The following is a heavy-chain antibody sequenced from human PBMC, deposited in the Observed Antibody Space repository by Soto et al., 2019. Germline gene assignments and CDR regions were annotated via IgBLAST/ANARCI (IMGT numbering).Heavy chain of an antibody. CDR2: INAGNGNT. CDR3: ARGTGLLWFGELSADYYGMDV. J-gene: IGHJ6*02. CDR1: GYTFTSYA. Sequence: ASVKVSCKASGYTFTSYAMHWVLQAPGQRLEWMGWINAGNGNTKYSQKFQGRVTITRDTSASTAYMELSSLRSEDTAVYYCARGTGLLWFGELSADYYGMDVWGQGTTVTVSS. D-gene: IGHD3-10*01. V-gene: IGHV1-3*01.